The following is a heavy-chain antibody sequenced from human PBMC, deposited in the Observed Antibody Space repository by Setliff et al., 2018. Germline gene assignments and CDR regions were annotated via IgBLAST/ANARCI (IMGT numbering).Heavy chain of an antibody. CDR2: IIPMFGTT. CDR1: GGIFSTYS. J-gene: IGHJ5*02. D-gene: IGHD6-13*01. V-gene: IGHV1-69*13. CDR3: ARVELRRAAAGFNYFDP. Sequence: GASVKVSCKASGGIFSTYSFSWVRQAPGQGLEWMGGIIPMFGTTNYAQSFQGRLTITADESTCTAYMELRSLRSDDTAVYYCARVELRRAAAGFNYFDPWGQGTPVTVSS.